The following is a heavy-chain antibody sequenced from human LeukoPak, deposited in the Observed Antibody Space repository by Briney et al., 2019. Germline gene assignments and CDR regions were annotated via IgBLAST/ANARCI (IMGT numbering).Heavy chain of an antibody. V-gene: IGHV4-34*01. J-gene: IGHJ4*02. D-gene: IGHD5-12*01. CDR1: GGSFSGYY. CDR3: ASGHSGYEV. Sequence: PSETLSLTCAVYGGSFSGYYWSWIRQPPGKGLEWIGEINHSGSTNYNPSLKSRVTISIDTSKDQFSLKLSSVTAADTAVYHCASGHSGYEVWGQGTLVTVSS. CDR2: INHSGST.